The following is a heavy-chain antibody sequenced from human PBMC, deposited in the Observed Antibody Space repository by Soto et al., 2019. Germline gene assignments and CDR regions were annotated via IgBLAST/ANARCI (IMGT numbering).Heavy chain of an antibody. J-gene: IGHJ4*02. CDR3: AKGEGPAVSSSFY. CDR2: ITASDDST. D-gene: IGHD6-19*01. CDR1: GFTFSDYA. V-gene: IGHV3-23*01. Sequence: EVQLLESGGGLVQPGGSLTLSCAASGFTFSDYAMTWVRQAPGKGLEWVSGITASDDSTYYVDSVKGRFTISRDNSKNTLYLQMNSLGTEDTALYFCAKGEGPAVSSSFYWGQGTLVTVSS.